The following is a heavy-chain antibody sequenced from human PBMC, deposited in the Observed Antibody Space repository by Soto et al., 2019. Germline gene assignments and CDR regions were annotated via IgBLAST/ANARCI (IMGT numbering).Heavy chain of an antibody. V-gene: IGHV3-23*01. D-gene: IGHD1-1*01. Sequence: ESGGGLVQPGGSLRLSCAASGFTFSSYAMSWVRQAPGNGLEWVSVIRGSGDRTYYADSVKGRFTISRDNSKNTLYMQMNTLRAEDTAVYYCAKQQGPGTPYYYAMDVWGQGTTVTVSS. CDR2: IRGSGDRT. CDR1: GFTFSSYA. J-gene: IGHJ6*02. CDR3: AKQQGPGTPYYYAMDV.